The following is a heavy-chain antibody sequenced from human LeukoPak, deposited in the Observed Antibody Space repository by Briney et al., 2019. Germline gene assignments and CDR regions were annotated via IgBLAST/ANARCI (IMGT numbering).Heavy chain of an antibody. CDR2: IYYSGST. CDR3: ARGGSTGTNLNWVDP. J-gene: IGHJ5*02. CDR1: GXSISSYY. V-gene: IGHV4-59*01. D-gene: IGHD1-1*01. Sequence: SETLSLTCTVSGXSISSYYWSWIRQPPGKGLEWIGYIYYSGSTNYNPSLKSRVTISVDTSKNQFSLKLSSVTAADTAVYYCARGGSTGTNLNWVDPWGQGILVTVSS.